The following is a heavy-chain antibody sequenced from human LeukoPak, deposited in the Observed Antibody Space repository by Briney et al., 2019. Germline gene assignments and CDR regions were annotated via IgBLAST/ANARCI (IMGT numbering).Heavy chain of an antibody. D-gene: IGHD2-21*02. Sequence: SETLSLTCIVSGDSISSGSYYWSWIRQPAGKGLEYIGRIYTRGNIKYNPSLESRVTISLDTSKNQFSLNLNSVTAADTAVYYCARGLCGIDCPKYNWFDPWGQGTLVTVSS. V-gene: IGHV4-61*02. CDR3: ARGLCGIDCPKYNWFDP. J-gene: IGHJ5*02. CDR2: IYTRGNI. CDR1: GDSISSGSYY.